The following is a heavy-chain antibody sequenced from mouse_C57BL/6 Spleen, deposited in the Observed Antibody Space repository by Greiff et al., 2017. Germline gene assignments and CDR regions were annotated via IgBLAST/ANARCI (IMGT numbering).Heavy chain of an antibody. J-gene: IGHJ4*01. CDR1: GYTFTSYT. CDR2: INPSSGYT. Sequence: VQLQQSGAELARPGASVKMSCKASGYTFTSYTMHWVKQRPGQGLEWIGYINPSSGYTKYNQKFKDKATLTADKSSSTAYMQLSSLTSGDSAVYYCARGDITTVTDYYAMDYWGQGTSVTVSS. CDR3: ARGDITTVTDYYAMDY. V-gene: IGHV1-4*01. D-gene: IGHD1-1*01.